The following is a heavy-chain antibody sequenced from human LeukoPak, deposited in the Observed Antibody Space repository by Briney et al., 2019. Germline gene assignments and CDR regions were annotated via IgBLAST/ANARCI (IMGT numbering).Heavy chain of an antibody. V-gene: IGHV1-18*01. CDR2: ISDYNGDT. Sequence: ASVKVSCKASGYTFTSYGISWVRQAPGQGLEWMGWISDYNGDTNYAQKLQDRVTMTTDTSTSTAYMELRSLRYDDTAVYYCARDGIRYFDWFRNWGQGTLVTASS. CDR1: GYTFTSYG. D-gene: IGHD3-9*01. CDR3: ARDGIRYFDWFRN. J-gene: IGHJ4*02.